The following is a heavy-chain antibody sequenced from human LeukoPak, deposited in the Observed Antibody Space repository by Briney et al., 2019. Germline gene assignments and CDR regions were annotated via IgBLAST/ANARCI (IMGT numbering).Heavy chain of an antibody. CDR1: GYSFTSYW. Sequence: PGESLKISCKGSGYSFTSYWIGWVRQMPGKGLEWMGIIYPGDSDTRNSPSFQGQVTISADKSISTAYLQWSSLKASDTAMYYCARLGGHCSSTSCSGGWFDPWGQGTLVTVSS. CDR3: ARLGGHCSSTSCSGGWFDP. J-gene: IGHJ5*02. CDR2: IYPGDSDT. V-gene: IGHV5-51*01. D-gene: IGHD2-2*01.